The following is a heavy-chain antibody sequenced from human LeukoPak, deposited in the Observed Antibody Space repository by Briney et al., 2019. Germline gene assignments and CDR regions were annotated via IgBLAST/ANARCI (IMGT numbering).Heavy chain of an antibody. D-gene: IGHD1-26*01. CDR1: GGSFSDYY. V-gene: IGHV3-11*01. CDR2: ISSSGSTI. Sequence: LSLTCAVYGGSFSDYYMSWIRQAPGKGPEWVSYISSSGSTIYYADSVKGRFTISRDNAKNSLYLQMNSLRAEDTAVYYCARSSYSGSYLGWSGTDYWGQGTLVTVSS. CDR3: ARSSYSGSYLGWSGTDY. J-gene: IGHJ4*02.